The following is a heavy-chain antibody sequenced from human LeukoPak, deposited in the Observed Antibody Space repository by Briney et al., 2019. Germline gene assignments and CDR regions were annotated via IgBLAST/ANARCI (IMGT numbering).Heavy chain of an antibody. V-gene: IGHV3-30*03. Sequence: GGSLRLSCAASGFTFCSYGMQWVRQAPGKGLEWVAVISYDGSNKYYADSVKGRFTISRDNSKNTLYLQMNSLRAEDTAVYYCASPGSGFDYWGQGTLVTVSS. J-gene: IGHJ4*02. D-gene: IGHD1-26*01. CDR2: ISYDGSNK. CDR1: GFTFCSYG. CDR3: ASPGSGFDY.